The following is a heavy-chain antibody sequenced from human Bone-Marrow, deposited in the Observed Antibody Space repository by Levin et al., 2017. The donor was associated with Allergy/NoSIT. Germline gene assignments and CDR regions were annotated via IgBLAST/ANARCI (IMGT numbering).Heavy chain of an antibody. Sequence: SETLSLTCAISGERVSSSSAAWNWIRYSPSRGLEWLGRTYQTSSWYTDYAVSVESRITISADTSKNQFSLHLNSVTPEDTAVYYCARDLQGAVRWFDPWGQGTLVTVSS. V-gene: IGHV6-1*01. CDR1: GERVSSSSAA. D-gene: IGHD3-10*01. CDR2: TYQTSSWYT. CDR3: ARDLQGAVRWFDP. J-gene: IGHJ5*02.